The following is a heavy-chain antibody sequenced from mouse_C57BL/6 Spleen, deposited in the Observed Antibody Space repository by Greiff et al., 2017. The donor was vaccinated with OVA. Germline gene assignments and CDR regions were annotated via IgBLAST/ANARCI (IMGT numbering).Heavy chain of an antibody. CDR1: GFSFTSYG. D-gene: IGHD1-1*01. J-gene: IGHJ4*01. Sequence: VQRVESGPGLVAPSQRLSITCTVSGFSFTSYGVDWVRQPPGKGLEWLGVIWGGGSTNYNSAIMSRLSSSKDNTKSQVFLKMNSLQTYDTAMYYCAKRNGSSWYAMDYWGQGTSVTVSS. CDR3: AKRNGSSWYAMDY. CDR2: IWGGGST. V-gene: IGHV2-9*01.